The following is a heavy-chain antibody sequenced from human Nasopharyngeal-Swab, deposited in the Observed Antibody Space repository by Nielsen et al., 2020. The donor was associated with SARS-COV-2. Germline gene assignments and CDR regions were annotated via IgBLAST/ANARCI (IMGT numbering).Heavy chain of an antibody. J-gene: IGHJ6*02. CDR2: ISSDGSSK. V-gene: IGHV3-30*03. CDR1: GFTFNNFG. Sequence: GGSLRLSCAASGFTFNNFGMHWVRQAPGKGLEWVAVISSDGSSKYYADSVEGRFTISRDNSKTTLYLQMNSLRAEDTAVYYCARDPTTVVPSRGGYYYYYGMDVWGQGTTVTVSS. CDR3: ARDPTTVVPSRGGYYYYYGMDV. D-gene: IGHD4-23*01.